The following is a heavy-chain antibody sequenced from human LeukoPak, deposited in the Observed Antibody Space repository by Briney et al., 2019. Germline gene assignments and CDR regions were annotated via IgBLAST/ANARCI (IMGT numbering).Heavy chain of an antibody. V-gene: IGHV4-59*01. CDR3: ARGLMVYPYYMDV. D-gene: IGHD2-8*01. CDR1: GGSISSYY. Sequence: SETLSLTCTVSGGSISSYYWSWIRQPPGKGLEWIGYIYYSGSTNYNPSLKSRVTISVDTSKNQFSLKLSSVTAADTAVYYCARGLMVYPYYMDVWGKGTTVTVSS. CDR2: IYYSGST. J-gene: IGHJ6*03.